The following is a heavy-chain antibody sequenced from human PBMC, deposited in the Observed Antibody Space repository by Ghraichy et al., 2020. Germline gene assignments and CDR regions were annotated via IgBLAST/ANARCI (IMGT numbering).Heavy chain of an antibody. CDR1: GGSFSGYY. J-gene: IGHJ6*03. Sequence: ETLSLTCAVYGGSFSGYYWSWIRQPPGKGLEWIGEINHSGSTNYNPSLKSRVTISVDTSKNQFSLKLSSVTAADTAVYYCARGDIGGNYYYYYYMDVWGKGTTVTVSS. CDR2: INHSGST. V-gene: IGHV4-34*01. D-gene: IGHD2-15*01. CDR3: ARGDIGGNYYYYYYMDV.